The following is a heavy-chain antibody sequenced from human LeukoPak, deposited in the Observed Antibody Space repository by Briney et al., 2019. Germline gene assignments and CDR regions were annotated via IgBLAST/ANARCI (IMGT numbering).Heavy chain of an antibody. CDR3: ASRRAYSSGWYDAFDI. D-gene: IGHD6-19*01. CDR2: IYSGGST. J-gene: IGHJ3*02. Sequence: GGSLRLSCAASGFTFSSYAMSWVRQAPGKGLEWVSVIYSGGSTYYADSVKGRFTISRDNSKNTLYLQMNSLRAEDTAVYYCASRRAYSSGWYDAFDIWGQGTMVTVSS. CDR1: GFTFSSYA. V-gene: IGHV3-66*01.